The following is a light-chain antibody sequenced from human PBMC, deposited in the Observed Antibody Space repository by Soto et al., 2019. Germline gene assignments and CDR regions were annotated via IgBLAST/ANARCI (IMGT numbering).Light chain of an antibody. CDR3: QQYYSTPYT. J-gene: IGKJ2*01. Sequence: DIVMTQSPDSLAVSLGERATINCKSSQSVLYSSNNKNYLAWYQQKPGQPPKLLIYWASTRESGVPDRFSGSGSGTDFPLTISSLQAEDVAVYDCQQYYSTPYTFGQGTKLEIK. CDR2: WAS. V-gene: IGKV4-1*01. CDR1: QSVLYSSNNKNY.